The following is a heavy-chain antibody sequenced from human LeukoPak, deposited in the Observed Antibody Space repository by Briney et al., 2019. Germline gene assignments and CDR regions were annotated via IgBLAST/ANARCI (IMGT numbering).Heavy chain of an antibody. CDR2: ISNSGGRT. CDR1: GFTFSSYA. D-gene: IGHD5-18*01. V-gene: IGHV3-23*01. Sequence: GGSLRLSCAASGFTFSSYAMSWVRQAPGKGLEWVSSISNSGGRTFYTDSVKGRFTISRDNSKITLYLQMNSLRAEDTAIYYCTRSWIQLWTPDFDHWGQGTLVTVSS. J-gene: IGHJ4*02. CDR3: TRSWIQLWTPDFDH.